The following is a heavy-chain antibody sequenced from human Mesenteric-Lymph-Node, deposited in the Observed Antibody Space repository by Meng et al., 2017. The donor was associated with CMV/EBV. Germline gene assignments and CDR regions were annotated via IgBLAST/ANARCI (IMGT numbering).Heavy chain of an antibody. CDR3: ARDDYGGLYFDY. J-gene: IGHJ4*02. Sequence: GESLKISCAASGFTFSSYSMNWVRQAPGKGLEWVSSISGSSSYIYYADSVKGRFTISRDNAKNSLYLQMNSLRVEDTAVYYCARDDYGGLYFDYWRQGTLVTVSS. D-gene: IGHD4-17*01. CDR1: GFTFSSYS. V-gene: IGHV3-21*01. CDR2: ISGSSSYI.